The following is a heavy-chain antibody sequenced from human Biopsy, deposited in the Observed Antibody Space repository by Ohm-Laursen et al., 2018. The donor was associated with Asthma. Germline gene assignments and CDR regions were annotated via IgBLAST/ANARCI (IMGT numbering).Heavy chain of an antibody. Sequence: SSVKVSCKAPGGTFSNFAISWVRQAPGQGLERMGGVIPLLDTGDYAQKFQGRVTITADESTSTCYMELRSLTSEDTAVYFCARGYSRYDRIQYYYNGMDVWGQGTTVTVSS. J-gene: IGHJ6*02. CDR1: GGTFSNFA. V-gene: IGHV1-69*01. CDR3: ARGYSRYDRIQYYYNGMDV. D-gene: IGHD5-12*01. CDR2: VIPLLDTG.